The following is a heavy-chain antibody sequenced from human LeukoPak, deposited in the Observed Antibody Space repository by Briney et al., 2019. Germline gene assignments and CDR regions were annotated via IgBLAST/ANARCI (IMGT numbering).Heavy chain of an antibody. CDR1: GFTFSSYS. D-gene: IGHD5-24*01. CDR3: ARAGPGMATIWGDYFDY. V-gene: IGHV3-21*01. CDR2: ISSSSSYI. Sequence: GGSLRLSCAASGFTFSSYSMNWVRQAPGKGLEWVSSISSSSSYIYYADSVKGRFTISRDNAKNSLYLQMNSLRAEDTAVYYCARAGPGMATIWGDYFDYWGQGTLVTVSS. J-gene: IGHJ4*02.